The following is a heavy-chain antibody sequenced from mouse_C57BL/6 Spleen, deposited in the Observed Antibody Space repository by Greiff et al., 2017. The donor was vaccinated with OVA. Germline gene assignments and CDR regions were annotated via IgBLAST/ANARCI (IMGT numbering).Heavy chain of an antibody. CDR3: TRDYGSSYGGYFDV. Sequence: QVQLQQSGAELVRPGASVTLSCKASGYTFTDYEMHWVKQTPVHGLEWIGAIDPETGGTAYNQKFKGKAILTADKSSSTAYMELRSLTSEDSAVYYCTRDYGSSYGGYFDVWGTGTTVTVSS. J-gene: IGHJ1*03. D-gene: IGHD1-1*01. CDR2: IDPETGGT. V-gene: IGHV1-15*01. CDR1: GYTFTDYE.